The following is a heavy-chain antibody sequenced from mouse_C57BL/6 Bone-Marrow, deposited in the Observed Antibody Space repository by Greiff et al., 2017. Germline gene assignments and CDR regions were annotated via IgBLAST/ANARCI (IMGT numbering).Heavy chain of an antibody. V-gene: IGHV1-80*01. Sequence: QVQLKESGAELVKPGASVKLSCKASGYAFSSYWMNWVKQRPGKGLEWIGQIYPGDGDTNYNGKFKGKATLTADKSSSTAYMQLSSLTSEDSAVYFCERSRWDGFAYWGQGTLVTVSA. CDR1: GYAFSSYW. CDR2: IYPGDGDT. J-gene: IGHJ3*01. D-gene: IGHD4-1*01. CDR3: ERSRWDGFAY.